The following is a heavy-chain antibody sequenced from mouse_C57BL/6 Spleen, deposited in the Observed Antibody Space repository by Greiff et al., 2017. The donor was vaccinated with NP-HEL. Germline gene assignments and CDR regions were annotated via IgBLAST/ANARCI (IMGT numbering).Heavy chain of an antibody. Sequence: VQLQQSGAELVKPGASVKLSCKASGYTFTSYWMHWVKQRPGQGLEWIGMIHPNSGSTNYNEKFKSKATLTVDKSSSTAYMQLSSLTSEDSAVYYCASASNYFWFAYWGQGTLVTVSA. D-gene: IGHD2-1*01. V-gene: IGHV1-64*01. CDR1: GYTFTSYW. CDR3: ASASNYFWFAY. CDR2: IHPNSGST. J-gene: IGHJ3*01.